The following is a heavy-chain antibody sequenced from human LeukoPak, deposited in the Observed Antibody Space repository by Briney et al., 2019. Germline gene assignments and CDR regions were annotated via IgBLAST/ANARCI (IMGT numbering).Heavy chain of an antibody. CDR2: ISWNSGSI. V-gene: IGHV3-9*03. D-gene: IGHD5-18*01. CDR1: GFTFDDYA. J-gene: IGHJ4*02. CDR3: AKDKAVGYSYGYFDY. Sequence: GGSLRLSCAASGFTFDDYAMHWVRQAPGKGLEWVAGISWNSGSIGYADSVKGRFTISRDNAKNSLYLQMNSLRAEDMALYYCAKDKAVGYSYGYFDYCAQGTLVTVSS.